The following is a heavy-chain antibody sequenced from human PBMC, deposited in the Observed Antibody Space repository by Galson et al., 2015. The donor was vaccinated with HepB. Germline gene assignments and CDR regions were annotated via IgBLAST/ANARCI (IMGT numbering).Heavy chain of an antibody. Sequence: QSGAEVKKPGESLKISCKASGYTFTSYAMHWVRQAPGQRLEWMGWINAGNGNTKYSQKFQGRVTITRDTSASTAYMELSSLRSEDTAVYYCARESSRTNYYDSSGYWTDFQHWGQGTLVTVSS. D-gene: IGHD3-22*01. V-gene: IGHV1-3*01. CDR2: INAGNGNT. J-gene: IGHJ1*01. CDR3: ARESSRTNYYDSSGYWTDFQH. CDR1: GYTFTSYA.